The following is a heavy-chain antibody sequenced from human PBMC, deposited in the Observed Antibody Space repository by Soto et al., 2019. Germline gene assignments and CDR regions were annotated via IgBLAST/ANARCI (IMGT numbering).Heavy chain of an antibody. Sequence: SVKVSCKASGFTFTSSAVQWVRQARGQRLEWIGWIVVGSGNTNYAQKFQERVTITRDMSTSTAYMELSSLRSEDTAVYYCAADGLVNALYYGMDVWGQGTTVTVSS. V-gene: IGHV1-58*01. J-gene: IGHJ6*02. CDR3: AADGLVNALYYGMDV. D-gene: IGHD3-9*01. CDR2: IVVGSGNT. CDR1: GFTFTSSA.